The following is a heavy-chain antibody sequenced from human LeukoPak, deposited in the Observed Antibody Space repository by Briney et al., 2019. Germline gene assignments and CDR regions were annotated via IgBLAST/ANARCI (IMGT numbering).Heavy chain of an antibody. CDR2: IKQDGSEK. V-gene: IGHV3-7*05. CDR1: GVTFSSYW. CDR3: AGGTGMDV. J-gene: IGHJ6*02. Sequence: GGSLRLSCAASGVTFSSYWMSWVRQAPGKGLEWVAIIKQDGSEKYYVDFVKGRFSISRDNAKNSPYLQMNSLGVDDTAVYYCAGGTGMDVWGQGTTVTVSS.